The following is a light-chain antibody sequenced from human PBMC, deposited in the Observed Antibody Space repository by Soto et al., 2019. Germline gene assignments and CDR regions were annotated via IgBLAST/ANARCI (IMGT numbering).Light chain of an antibody. Sequence: IVLTQSPGTLSLSPGERATLSCRAGQSVSSNYLAWYQQKPGQAPRLLIYAASSRATGIPDRFSGSGSGTDFTLTIDGLEPEDFVVYYCQDRGNWPIFTFGGGTKVDIK. J-gene: IGKJ4*01. CDR1: QSVSSNY. CDR2: AAS. CDR3: QDRGNWPIFT. V-gene: IGKV3D-20*02.